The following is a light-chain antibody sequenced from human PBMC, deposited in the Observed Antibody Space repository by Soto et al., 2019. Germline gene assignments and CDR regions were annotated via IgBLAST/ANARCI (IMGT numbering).Light chain of an antibody. CDR3: QQSYSTPRT. J-gene: IGKJ2*01. CDR1: QSISSY. Sequence: DIQMTQSPSSLSASVGDIVTITCRASQSISSYLNWYQQKPGKAPKLLISAASRLQSGVPSRFSGSGSGTDLTLTISSLQAEDFDTYYCQQSYSTPRTFGQGTKLEIK. V-gene: IGKV1-39*01. CDR2: AAS.